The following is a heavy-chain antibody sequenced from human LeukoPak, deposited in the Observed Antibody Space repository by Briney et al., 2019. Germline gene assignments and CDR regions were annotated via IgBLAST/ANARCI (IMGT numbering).Heavy chain of an antibody. D-gene: IGHD3-22*01. CDR3: ARDDLDYDSNAFDI. CDR2: IYYSGST. Sequence: TFSSYGMSWVRQPPGKGLEWIGSIYYSGSTYYNPSLKSRITISVDTSKNQFSLTLSSVTAADTAVYYCARDDLDYDSNAFDIWGQGTMVTVSS. CDR1: TFSSYG. V-gene: IGHV4-39*07. J-gene: IGHJ3*02.